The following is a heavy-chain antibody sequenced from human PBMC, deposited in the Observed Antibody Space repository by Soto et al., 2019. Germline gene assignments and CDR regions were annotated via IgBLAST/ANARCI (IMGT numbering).Heavy chain of an antibody. CDR1: GGSSISYY. J-gene: IGHJ4*02. CDR3: ARDGGATRFYFDY. Sequence: LETLPHTSPVSGGSSISYYWIWIRQPPGKGLEWIGYIYYSGSTNYNPSLKSRVTISVDTSKNQFSLKLSSVTAADTAVYYCARDGGATRFYFDYWGQGTLVTVSS. D-gene: IGHD3-16*01. CDR2: IYYSGST. V-gene: IGHV4-59*01.